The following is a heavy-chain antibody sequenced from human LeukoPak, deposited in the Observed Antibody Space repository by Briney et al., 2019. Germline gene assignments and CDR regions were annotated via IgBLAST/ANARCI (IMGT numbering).Heavy chain of an antibody. J-gene: IGHJ1*01. CDR3: ARVVVKYYLPEYFQH. CDR1: GGSISSSSYY. D-gene: IGHD2/OR15-2a*01. Sequence: PSETLSLTCTVSGGSISSSSYYWGWIRQPPGKGLEWIGSIYYSGSTYYNPSLKSRVTISVDTSKNQFSLKLSSVTAADTAVYYCARVVVKYYLPEYFQHWGQGTLVTVSS. CDR2: IYYSGST. V-gene: IGHV4-39*01.